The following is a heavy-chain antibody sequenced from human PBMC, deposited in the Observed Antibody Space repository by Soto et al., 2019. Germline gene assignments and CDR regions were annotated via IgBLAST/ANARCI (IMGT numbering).Heavy chain of an antibody. CDR2: ITNTGITT. V-gene: IGHV3-23*01. CDR3: AQGFEYGDTKHIDY. D-gene: IGHD4-17*01. J-gene: IGHJ4*02. Sequence: TXGSLRLSCAASGFGFSTHALSWVRQAPGKGLEWLSSITNTGITTHYADSVKGRFTISRENSRNTLHLQMKNLRVDDTALYYCAQGFEYGDTKHIDYWGQGTLVTVSS. CDR1: GFGFSTHA.